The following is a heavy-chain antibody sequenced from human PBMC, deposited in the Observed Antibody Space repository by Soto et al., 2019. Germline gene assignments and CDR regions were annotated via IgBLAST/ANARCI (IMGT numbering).Heavy chain of an antibody. CDR2: ISSSGGAI. V-gene: IGHV3-11*01. D-gene: IGHD1-1*01. CDR3: ARDLKPRDALAPYYFDY. J-gene: IGHJ4*02. CDR1: GFTFSDYY. Sequence: GESLRLSCAASGFTFSDYYMSWIRQAPGKGLEWISYISSSGGAIYHADSVKGRFTISRDNAKNSLYLQMTGLRAEDTAVYYCARDLKPRDALAPYYFDYWGQGTLVTVSS.